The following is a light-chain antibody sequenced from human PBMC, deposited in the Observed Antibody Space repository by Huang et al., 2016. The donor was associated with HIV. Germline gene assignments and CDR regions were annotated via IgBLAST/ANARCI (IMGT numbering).Light chain of an antibody. CDR3: MQALQTPWT. CDR1: QSPLQSNGYMS. CDR2: VGS. Sequence: DIVMTQSPLSLSVTPGEPASISCRSSQSPLQSNGYMSLDWYVQKPGQYPQLLIYVGSSRASGVPYRFSGSASGTDFSLRISRVEAEDVGVYYCMQALQTPWTFGQGTKVEIK. V-gene: IGKV2-28*01. J-gene: IGKJ1*01.